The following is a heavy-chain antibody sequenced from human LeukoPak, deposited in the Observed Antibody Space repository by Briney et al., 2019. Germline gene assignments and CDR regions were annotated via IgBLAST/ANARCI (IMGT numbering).Heavy chain of an antibody. CDR1: GFTVSSSY. J-gene: IGHJ6*02. Sequence: QPGGSLRVSCAASGFTVSSSYMSWVRQAPGKGLEWVSVIYSGGTTHYADSVKGRFTISRDNSNNTLYLQMNSLRVEDTAVYYCAGEFLPLAGFLEWLPYFGMDVWGQGTTVTVSS. D-gene: IGHD3-3*01. CDR3: AGEFLPLAGFLEWLPYFGMDV. CDR2: IYSGGTT. V-gene: IGHV3-66*01.